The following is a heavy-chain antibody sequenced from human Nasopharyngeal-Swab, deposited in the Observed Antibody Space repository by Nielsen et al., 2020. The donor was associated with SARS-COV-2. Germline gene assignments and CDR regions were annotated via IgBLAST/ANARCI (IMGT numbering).Heavy chain of an antibody. CDR1: GFSFSSFD. CDR3: AKDLRGPYFF. V-gene: IGHV3-30*18. J-gene: IGHJ4*02. D-gene: IGHD2/OR15-2a*01. Sequence: GGSLRLSCAASGFSFSSFDIHWVRQAPGKGLEWVALISYDVSNEYYADSVKGRFTISRDNSKNTLSLQMNSLRAEDTAVYYCAKDLRGPYFFWGQGTLVTVSS. CDR2: ISYDVSNE.